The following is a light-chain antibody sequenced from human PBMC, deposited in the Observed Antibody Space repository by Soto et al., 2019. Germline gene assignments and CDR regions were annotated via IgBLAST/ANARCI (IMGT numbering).Light chain of an antibody. Sequence: DIQMTQSPSTLSASVGDRVTITCRASQSVTNWLAWYQQKPGKAPNLLIYDASRLQIGIPSRFSCSGSGTEFTLTISSLQPYDFATYYCQQYTTYPYTVGQGTKLEIK. J-gene: IGKJ2*01. CDR3: QQYTTYPYT. CDR2: DAS. CDR1: QSVTNW. V-gene: IGKV1-5*01.